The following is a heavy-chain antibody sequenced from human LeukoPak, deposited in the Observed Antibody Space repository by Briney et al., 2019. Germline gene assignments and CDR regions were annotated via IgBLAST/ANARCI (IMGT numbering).Heavy chain of an antibody. CDR2: IYSAGDT. Sequence: SETLSLTCTVSGGSISSKYWSWIRQPAGKGLEWIGRIYSAGDTKYNPSLKSRVTMSVDTSKNQFSLRLNSVTAADTAMYYCAKHEDYYDGSGYFDCWGQGTLVTVSS. J-gene: IGHJ4*02. V-gene: IGHV4-4*07. CDR3: AKHEDYYDGSGYFDC. D-gene: IGHD3-22*01. CDR1: GGSISSKY.